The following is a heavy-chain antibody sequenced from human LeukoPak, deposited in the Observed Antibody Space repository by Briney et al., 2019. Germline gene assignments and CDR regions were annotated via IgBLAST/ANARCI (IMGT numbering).Heavy chain of an antibody. CDR3: ARGLRWHDY. D-gene: IGHD4-23*01. V-gene: IGHV3-7*04. Sequence: PGGSLRLSCVVSRITFSSFSMNWVRQPPGKGLEWVANINQDGSEKNYVDSVKGRFTISRDNAKNSLYLQMSSLRAEDTAVYYCARGLRWHDYWGQGTLVTVSS. CDR2: INQDGSEK. J-gene: IGHJ4*02. CDR1: RITFSSFS.